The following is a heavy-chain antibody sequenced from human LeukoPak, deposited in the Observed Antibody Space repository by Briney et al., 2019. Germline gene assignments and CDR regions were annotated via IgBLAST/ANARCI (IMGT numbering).Heavy chain of an antibody. J-gene: IGHJ4*02. CDR3: ARDPNYSSSSYFDY. CDR2: IYYSGST. CDR1: GGSISSYY. Sequence: SETLSLTCTVSGGSISSYYWSWIRQPPGKGLEWIGYIYYSGSTNYNPSLKSRVTISVDTSKNQFSLKLSSVTAADTAVYYCARDPNYSSSSYFDYWGQGTLVTVSS. V-gene: IGHV4-59*12. D-gene: IGHD6-6*01.